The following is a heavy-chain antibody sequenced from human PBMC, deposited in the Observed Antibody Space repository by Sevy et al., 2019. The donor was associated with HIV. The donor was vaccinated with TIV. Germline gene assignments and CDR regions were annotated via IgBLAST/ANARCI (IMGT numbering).Heavy chain of an antibody. V-gene: IGHV3-64D*06. Sequence: GGSLRLSCSASGFTFSNYAMHWVRQAPGKGLEYVSVISGNGGSTYYADSVKGRFTISRDNSKNTLYLQMSSLRAEDTAVYYCVKDRMVQGPYYFDYWGQGTLVTVSS. CDR1: GFTFSNYA. D-gene: IGHD3-10*01. CDR3: VKDRMVQGPYYFDY. J-gene: IGHJ4*02. CDR2: ISGNGGST.